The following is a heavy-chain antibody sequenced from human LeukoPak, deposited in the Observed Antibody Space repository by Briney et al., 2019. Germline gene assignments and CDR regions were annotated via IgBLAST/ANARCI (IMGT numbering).Heavy chain of an antibody. D-gene: IGHD6-6*01. Sequence: SETLSLTCTVSGGSISSDYWSWIRQPAGKGLEWIGRIYTTGSTNYNPSLKSRVTMSVDTSKNQFSLNLRSVTAADTAVYYCAREKNSAPQDVWGQGTTVTVSS. V-gene: IGHV4-4*07. CDR2: IYTTGST. CDR3: AREKNSAPQDV. J-gene: IGHJ6*02. CDR1: GGSISSDY.